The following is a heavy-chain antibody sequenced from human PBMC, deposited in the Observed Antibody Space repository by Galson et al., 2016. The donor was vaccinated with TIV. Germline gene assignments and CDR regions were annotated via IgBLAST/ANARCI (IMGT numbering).Heavy chain of an antibody. J-gene: IGHJ6*02. D-gene: IGHD3-3*01. CDR1: GYSFTNHW. V-gene: IGHV5-51*01. CDR2: IFPGDSDT. CDR3: ARHFWSGRPLGYEYVIDV. Sequence: QSGAEVKKPGESLKISCKGSGYSFTNHWIAWVRQMPGKGLEWMGIIFPGDSDTRYSPSFQGQVIISVDRSINTAYLQWSSLKASDTAMYYCARHFWSGRPLGYEYVIDVWGQGTTVSVSS.